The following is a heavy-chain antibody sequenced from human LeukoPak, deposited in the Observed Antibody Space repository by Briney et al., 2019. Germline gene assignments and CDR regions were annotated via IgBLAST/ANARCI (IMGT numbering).Heavy chain of an antibody. J-gene: IGHJ4*02. D-gene: IGHD5-24*01. CDR3: ARGPRGRMATTLGDYYFDY. Sequence: SGGSLRLSCAASGFTFSSYSMNWVRQAPGKGLEWVSSISSSSYIYYADSVKGRFTISRDNAKNSLYLQMNSLRAEDTAVYYCARGPRGRMATTLGDYYFDYWGQGTLVTVSS. V-gene: IGHV3-21*01. CDR1: GFTFSSYS. CDR2: ISSSSYI.